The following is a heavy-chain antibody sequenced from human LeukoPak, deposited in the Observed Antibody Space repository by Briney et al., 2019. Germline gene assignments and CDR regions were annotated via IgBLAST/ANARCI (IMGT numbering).Heavy chain of an antibody. Sequence: GGSLRLSCAASGFTFSSYGMHWVRQAPGKGLEWVAVISYDGSNKYYADSVKGRFTISRGNSKNTLYLQMNSLRAEDTAVYYCAKTTRAMVRGVISSPFDYWGQGTLVTVSS. J-gene: IGHJ4*02. D-gene: IGHD3-10*01. CDR3: AKTTRAMVRGVISSPFDY. CDR2: ISYDGSNK. V-gene: IGHV3-30*18. CDR1: GFTFSSYG.